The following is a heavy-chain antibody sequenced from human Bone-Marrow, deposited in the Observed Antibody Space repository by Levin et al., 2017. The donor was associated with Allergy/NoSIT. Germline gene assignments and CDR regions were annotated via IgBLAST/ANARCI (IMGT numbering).Heavy chain of an antibody. V-gene: IGHV1-69*04. Sequence: KISCKASGGTFSSYIIHWVRQAPGQGLEWMGRIIPIVGITNYAQKFQGRVTITADKSTSTAYMEFSSLTSEDTAVYYCARDWATVTGPRYFHHWGQGTLVTVSS. D-gene: IGHD6-19*01. CDR3: ARDWATVTGPRYFHH. J-gene: IGHJ1*01. CDR2: IIPIVGIT. CDR1: GGTFSSYI.